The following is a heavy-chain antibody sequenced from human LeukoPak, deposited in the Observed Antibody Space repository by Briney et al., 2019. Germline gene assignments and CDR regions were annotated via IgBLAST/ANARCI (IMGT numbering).Heavy chain of an antibody. D-gene: IGHD6-13*01. CDR1: GYTFTSYY. V-gene: IGHV1-46*01. CDR2: INPSGGST. Sequence: ASVKVSCKASGYTFTSYYMHWVRQAPGQGLEWMGIINPSGGSTSYAQKFQGRVTMTRDTSTSTVYMELSSLRSEDTAVYYCAALAAAADFDYWGRGTLVTVSS. CDR3: AALAAAADFDY. J-gene: IGHJ4*02.